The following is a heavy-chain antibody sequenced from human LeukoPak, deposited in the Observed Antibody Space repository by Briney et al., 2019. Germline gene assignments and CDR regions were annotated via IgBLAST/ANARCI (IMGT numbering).Heavy chain of an antibody. CDR1: GFTFSSYA. V-gene: IGHV3-23*01. J-gene: IGHJ4*02. CDR3: AKMQQWLVRSPCDY. D-gene: IGHD6-19*01. CDR2: ISGSGGST. Sequence: PGGSLRLSCAASGFTFSSYAMSWVRQAPGKGLEWVSAISGSGGSTYYADSVKGRFTISRDNSKNTLHLQMNSLRAEGTAVYYCAKMQQWLVRSPCDYWGQGTLVTVSS.